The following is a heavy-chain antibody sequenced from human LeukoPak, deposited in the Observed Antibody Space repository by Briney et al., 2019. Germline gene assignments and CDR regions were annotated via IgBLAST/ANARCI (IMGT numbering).Heavy chain of an antibody. CDR2: FDPEDGET. Sequence: EASVKVSCKVSGYTLTELSMHWVRQAPGKGLEWMGGFDPEDGETIYAQKFQGRVTMTEDTSTDTAYMELSSLRSEDTAVYYCATRRSDYYYYYYMDVWGKGTTVTISS. D-gene: IGHD3-3*01. CDR1: GYTLTELS. CDR3: ATRRSDYYYYYYMDV. J-gene: IGHJ6*03. V-gene: IGHV1-24*01.